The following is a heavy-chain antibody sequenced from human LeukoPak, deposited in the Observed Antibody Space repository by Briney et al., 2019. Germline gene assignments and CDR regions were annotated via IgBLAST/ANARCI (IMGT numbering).Heavy chain of an antibody. CDR2: INGDGSST. CDR3: AKGAAGGGGVTNYYYYYMDV. J-gene: IGHJ6*03. V-gene: IGHV3-74*01. D-gene: IGHD3-3*01. Sequence: GGSLRLSCAVSGFTFSSYWMSWVRQAPGKGLVWVSRINGDGSSTTYADSVKGRFTISRENAKNSLYLQMNSLRAEDADVYYCAKGAAGGGGVTNYYYYYMDVWGKGTTVTVSS. CDR1: GFTFSSYW.